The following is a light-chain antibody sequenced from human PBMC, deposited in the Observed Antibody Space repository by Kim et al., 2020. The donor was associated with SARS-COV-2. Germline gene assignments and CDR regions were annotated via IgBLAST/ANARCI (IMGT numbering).Light chain of an antibody. J-gene: IGKJ2*01. Sequence: FASVGDRVTNTCRASENIGTWLDWYQQKPGRAPSLLIYLASTLESGVPSRFSGTGSGTEFSLSITSLQPDDFATYYCQHYSRFPYTFGQGTKLEIK. CDR1: ENIGTW. CDR2: LAS. CDR3: QHYSRFPYT. V-gene: IGKV1-5*03.